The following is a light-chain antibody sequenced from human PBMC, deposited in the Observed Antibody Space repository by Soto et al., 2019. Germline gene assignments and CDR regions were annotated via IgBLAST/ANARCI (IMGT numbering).Light chain of an antibody. Sequence: EIVLTQSPGTLSLSPGERATLSCRASQNVYSILAWYQQKPGQAPRLLIYDASNRAPGIADRFSGSGSGTDFTLTISSLEPEDFAVYYCQQSRDWPLTFGGGTKVEIK. CDR1: QNVYSI. V-gene: IGKV3-11*01. J-gene: IGKJ4*01. CDR2: DAS. CDR3: QQSRDWPLT.